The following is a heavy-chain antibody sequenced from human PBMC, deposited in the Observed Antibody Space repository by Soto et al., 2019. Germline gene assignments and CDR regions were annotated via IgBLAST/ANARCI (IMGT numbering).Heavy chain of an antibody. Sequence: GSLRLSCAASGFTFSTYSMNWVRQAPGKGLEWVSYISSSSSTIFYTDSVKGRFTVSRDNAKNSLYLQMNSLRVEDTAVYYCARDRIPTGMDVWGQGTTVTVSS. V-gene: IGHV3-48*01. CDR3: ARDRIPTGMDV. CDR2: ISSSSSTI. J-gene: IGHJ6*02. CDR1: GFTFSTYS.